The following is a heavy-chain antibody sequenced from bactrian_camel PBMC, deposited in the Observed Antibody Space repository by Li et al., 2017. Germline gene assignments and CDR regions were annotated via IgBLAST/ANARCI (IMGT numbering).Heavy chain of an antibody. Sequence: VQLVESGGGSVQAGGSLRLSCVASRYAYDSMGWFRQAPGKAREGVAAIYAGGSSTVYTDSVKGRFTISQDSAENTVYLQMNSLKPEDTAMYYCAARPRFPYYRGYLDYREYNYWGQGTQVTVS. V-gene: IGHV3S40*01. CDR3: AARPRFPYYRGYLDYREYNY. CDR1: RYAYDS. J-gene: IGHJ4*01. CDR2: IYAGGSST. D-gene: IGHD2*01.